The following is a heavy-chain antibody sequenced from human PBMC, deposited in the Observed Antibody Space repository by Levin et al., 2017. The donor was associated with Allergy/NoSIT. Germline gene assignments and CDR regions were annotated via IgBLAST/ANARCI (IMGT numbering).Heavy chain of an antibody. D-gene: IGHD6-19*01. V-gene: IGHV3-74*01. CDR3: AASDYFEY. CDR1: GFTLSRYW. Sequence: GESLKISCAASGFTLSRYWMHWVRQAPGKGLVWVSRVGSDGISTSYADSVKGRFTVSRDNAKNTLFLQMNSLRAEDTAVYYCAASDYFEYWGQGILVTVSS. CDR2: VGSDGIST. J-gene: IGHJ4*02.